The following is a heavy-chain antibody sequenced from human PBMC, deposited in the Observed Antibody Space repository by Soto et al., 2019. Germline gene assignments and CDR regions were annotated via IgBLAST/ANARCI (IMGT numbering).Heavy chain of an antibody. Sequence: ASVKVSCKASGYTFGSYTLHWVRQAPGQTLEWMGWISAYNGNTNYAQKLQGRVTMTTDTSTSTAYMELRSLRSDDTAVYYCARDRYYYGSGSYSARLYYYYYYGMDVWGQGTTVTVSS. CDR2: ISAYNGNT. CDR3: ARDRYYYGSGSYSARLYYYYYYGMDV. D-gene: IGHD3-10*01. CDR1: GYTFGSYT. J-gene: IGHJ6*02. V-gene: IGHV1-18*01.